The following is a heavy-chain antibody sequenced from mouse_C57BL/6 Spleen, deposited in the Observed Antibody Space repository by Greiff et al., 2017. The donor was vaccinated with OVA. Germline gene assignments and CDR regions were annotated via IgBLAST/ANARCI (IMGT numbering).Heavy chain of an antibody. D-gene: IGHD1-1*01. Sequence: EVKLMESGGGLVQPGGSMKLSCVASGFTFSNYWMNWVRQSPEKGLEWVAQIRLKSDNYATHYAAFVKGRFTISRDDSKSSVYLQMNDLRAEDTGIYYCTGLLPGFDYWGQGTTLTVSS. V-gene: IGHV6-3*01. CDR3: TGLLPGFDY. J-gene: IGHJ2*01. CDR2: IRLKSDNYAT. CDR1: GFTFSNYW.